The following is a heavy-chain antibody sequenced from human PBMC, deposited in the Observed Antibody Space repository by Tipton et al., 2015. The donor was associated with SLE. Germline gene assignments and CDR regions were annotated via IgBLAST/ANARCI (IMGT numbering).Heavy chain of an antibody. CDR1: GFTFSNYR. Sequence: SLRLSCAASGFTFSNYRMNWVRQAPGKGLEWVSAISSSGDSMYYADSERGRFTISRDNANNSLYLQMNSLRVEDTAVYYCARAATIFEAPGSFDIWGQGTMVTVSS. D-gene: IGHD3-3*01. CDR2: ISSSGDSM. J-gene: IGHJ3*02. CDR3: ARAATIFEAPGSFDI. V-gene: IGHV3-21*03.